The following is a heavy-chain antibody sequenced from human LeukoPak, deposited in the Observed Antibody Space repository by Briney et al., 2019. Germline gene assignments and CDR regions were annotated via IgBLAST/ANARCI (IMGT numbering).Heavy chain of an antibody. D-gene: IGHD6-19*01. J-gene: IGHJ4*02. CDR2: IALDGSRK. Sequence: PGGSLRLSCAASGFTFSHHHIHWVRQAPGKGLEWVTVIALDGSRKIYADSVKGRFTISRDKSKNTVSLQMNSLGVEDTAVYYCARDQGDASGWFFDYWGQGARVIVSS. CDR3: ARDQGDASGWFFDY. CDR1: GFTFSHHH. V-gene: IGHV3-30*03.